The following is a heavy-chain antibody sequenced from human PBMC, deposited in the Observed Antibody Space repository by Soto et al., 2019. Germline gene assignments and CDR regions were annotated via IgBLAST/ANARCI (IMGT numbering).Heavy chain of an antibody. CDR1: GGTFSSYA. V-gene: IGHV1-69*13. Sequence: SVKVSCKASGGTFSSYAISWLRQAPGQGLEWMGGIIPIFGTANYAQKFQGRVTITADESTSTAYMELSSLRSDDTAVYYCARDVGVLPYAYYWGQGTLVTVSS. D-gene: IGHD2-15*01. J-gene: IGHJ4*02. CDR3: ARDVGVLPYAYY. CDR2: IIPIFGTA.